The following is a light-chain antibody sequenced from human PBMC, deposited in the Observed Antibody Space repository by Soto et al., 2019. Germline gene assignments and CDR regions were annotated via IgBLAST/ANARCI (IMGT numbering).Light chain of an antibody. CDR2: DNN. J-gene: IGLJ2*01. Sequence: QSVLTQPPSVSGAPGQRITISCTGSSSNIGAGYAVRWYQHLPGTAPKLLIFDNNNRPSGVPDRFSGSKSGTSASLAITGLQAEDEADYYCQSFDSSLSVVVFGGGTKLTVL. CDR3: QSFDSSLSVVV. CDR1: SSNIGAGYA. V-gene: IGLV1-40*01.